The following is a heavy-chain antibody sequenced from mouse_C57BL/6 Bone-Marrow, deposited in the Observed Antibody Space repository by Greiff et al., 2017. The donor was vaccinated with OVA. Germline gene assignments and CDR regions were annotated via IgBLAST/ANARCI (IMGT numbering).Heavy chain of an antibody. Sequence: QVQLQQSGPELVKPGASVKISCKASGYAFSSSWMNWVKQRPGKGLEWIGRIYPGDGDTNYNGKFKGKATLTADKSSSTAYMQLSSLTSEDSAVYFGARERLGRAMDYWGQGTSVTVAS. CDR1: GYAFSSSW. CDR3: ARERLGRAMDY. J-gene: IGHJ4*01. V-gene: IGHV1-82*01. CDR2: IYPGDGDT. D-gene: IGHD4-1*01.